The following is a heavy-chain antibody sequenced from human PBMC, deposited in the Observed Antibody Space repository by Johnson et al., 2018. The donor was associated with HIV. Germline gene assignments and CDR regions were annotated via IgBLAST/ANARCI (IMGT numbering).Heavy chain of an antibody. D-gene: IGHD3-16*01. Sequence: QVQLVESGGGVVQPGGSLRLSCAASGFTFSSFGMHWVRQAPGKGLEWVAFIRHDGSSKYFAASVKGRFTISRDNSKNTLYLQMNSLRSEDTAVYYCAKPRYYDNAFEMWGQETMVTVSS. CDR1: GFTFSSFG. CDR3: AKPRYYDNAFEM. V-gene: IGHV3-30*02. CDR2: IRHDGSSK. J-gene: IGHJ3*02.